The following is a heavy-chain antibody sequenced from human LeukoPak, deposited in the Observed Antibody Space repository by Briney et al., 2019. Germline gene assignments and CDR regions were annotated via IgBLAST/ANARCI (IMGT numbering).Heavy chain of an antibody. V-gene: IGHV3-9*01. D-gene: IGHD3-9*01. CDR1: GFTFDDYA. Sequence: GGSLRLSCAASGFTFDDYAMHWVRQAPGKGLEWVSGISWNSGSIGYADSVKGRFTISRDNAKNSLYLQMNSLRAEDTAVYYCARSPSNILTGYYSWFDPWGQGTLVTVSS. CDR3: ARSPSNILTGYYSWFDP. CDR2: ISWNSGSI. J-gene: IGHJ5*02.